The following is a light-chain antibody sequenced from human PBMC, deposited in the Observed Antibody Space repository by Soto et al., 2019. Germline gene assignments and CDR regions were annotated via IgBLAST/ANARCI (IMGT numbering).Light chain of an antibody. J-gene: IGKJ1*01. CDR3: EEDSSSPWT. Sequence: EIVLTQSPGTLSLSPGERATLSCRASQSASSSYLAWYQQKPGQAPRLLIYGASSRATGIPDRFRGRGSGTGFNSTIRRPEPKGCSVYYGEEDSSSPWTFGQGTKVEIK. CDR1: QSASSSY. CDR2: GAS. V-gene: IGKV3-20*01.